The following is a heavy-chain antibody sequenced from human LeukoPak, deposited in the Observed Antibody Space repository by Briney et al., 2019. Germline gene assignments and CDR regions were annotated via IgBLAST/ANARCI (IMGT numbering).Heavy chain of an antibody. CDR2: IYYTGIT. J-gene: IGHJ4*02. Sequence: SETLSPTCTVSGGSISSSSYYWGWIRQPPGKGLEWFGSIYYTGITNYNPSLKSRVTISVDKSQNQFSLNLTSVTAADTAINYCAGVPVPGILGRNFDYWGQGTLVTVSS. CDR3: AGVPVPGILGRNFDY. D-gene: IGHD3-16*01. V-gene: IGHV4-39*07. CDR1: GGSISSSSYY.